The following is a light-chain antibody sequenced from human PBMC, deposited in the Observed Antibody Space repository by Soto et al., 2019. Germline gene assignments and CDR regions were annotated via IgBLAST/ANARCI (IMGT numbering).Light chain of an antibody. CDR1: SSDVGGYNH. Sequence: QSLLTQPASVTGSPGQSITISCTGTSSDVGGYNHVSWYQQHPGTAPKLILYEVANRPSGVSDRFSGSKSVNTASLTISGLQPEDEADYYCASYTIKKTWVFGGGT. CDR2: EVA. J-gene: IGLJ3*02. V-gene: IGLV2-14*03. CDR3: ASYTIKKTWV.